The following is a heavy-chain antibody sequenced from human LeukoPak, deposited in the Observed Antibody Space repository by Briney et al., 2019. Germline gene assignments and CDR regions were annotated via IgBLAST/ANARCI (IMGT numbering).Heavy chain of an antibody. V-gene: IGHV3-74*01. Sequence: GGSLRLSCSASGFTFSSYWMHWVRQAPGKGLVWVSRLNSDGSITNYADSVKGRFTISRDNAKNSLYLQMNSLRAEDTAVYYCAREWYSSSFMSDYWGQGTLVTVSS. CDR3: AREWYSSSFMSDY. J-gene: IGHJ4*02. CDR2: LNSDGSIT. D-gene: IGHD6-13*01. CDR1: GFTFSSYW.